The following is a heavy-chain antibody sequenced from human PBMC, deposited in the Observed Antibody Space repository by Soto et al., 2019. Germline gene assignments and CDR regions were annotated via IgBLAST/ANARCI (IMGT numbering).Heavy chain of an antibody. CDR3: ARQDYYGSGSYSRMGY. CDR2: INHSGST. CDR1: GGSFSGCY. Sequence: SETLSLTCAVYGGSFSGCYWTWIRQPPGTGLEWIGEINHSGSTNYNPSLKSRVTISVDTSKNQFSLKLTSVTAADTAVYYCARQDYYGSGSYSRMGYWGQGTLVTVSS. V-gene: IGHV4-34*01. J-gene: IGHJ4*02. D-gene: IGHD3-10*01.